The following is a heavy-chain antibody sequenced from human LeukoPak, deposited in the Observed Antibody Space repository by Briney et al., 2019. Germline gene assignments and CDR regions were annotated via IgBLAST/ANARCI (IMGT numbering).Heavy chain of an antibody. D-gene: IGHD3-22*01. Sequence: PSGTLSLTCTVSGDSINSLDLWSWVRQPPGQGLEWIGEMYLSGTTHSNPSVKSRVTISIDKSKNQFFLNLSSVTAADTAVYYCAGLAGRYSSGLYYYYFDYWGQGTLVTVSS. CDR1: GDSINSLDL. V-gene: IGHV4-4*02. J-gene: IGHJ4*02. CDR2: MYLSGTT. CDR3: AGLAGRYSSGLYYYYFDY.